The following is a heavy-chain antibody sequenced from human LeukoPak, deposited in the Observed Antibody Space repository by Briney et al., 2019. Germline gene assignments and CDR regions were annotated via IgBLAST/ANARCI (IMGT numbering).Heavy chain of an antibody. J-gene: IGHJ4*02. CDR2: TKRDGSEV. CDR1: GFTFSSYG. Sequence: GGSLRLPCAASGFTFSSYGMHWVRQAPGKGLEWVANTKRDGSEVYYANSVKGHFTISRDNAKNSLYLQMNSLRAEDTAVYYCARYTEYYFDYWGQGTLVTVSS. D-gene: IGHD2-2*02. V-gene: IGHV3-7*01. CDR3: ARYTEYYFDY.